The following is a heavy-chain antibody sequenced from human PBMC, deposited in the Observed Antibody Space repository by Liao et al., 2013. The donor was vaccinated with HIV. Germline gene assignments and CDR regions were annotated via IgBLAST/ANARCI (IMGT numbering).Heavy chain of an antibody. D-gene: IGHD2-15*01. V-gene: IGHV4-4*07. Sequence: QVQLQESGPGLVKPSETLSLTCTVSGGSISSYYWSWIRQPAGKGLEWIGRIYSSGSANYNPSLKSRVTMSVDTSKNQFSLKLSSVTAADTAVYYCARVADPYCSGGSCPHQGFDYWGQGTLVTVSS. CDR2: IYSSGSA. CDR1: GGSISSYY. J-gene: IGHJ4*02. CDR3: ARVADPYCSGGSCPHQGFDY.